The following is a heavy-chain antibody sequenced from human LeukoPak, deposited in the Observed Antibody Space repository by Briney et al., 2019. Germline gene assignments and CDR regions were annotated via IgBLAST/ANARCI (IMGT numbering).Heavy chain of an antibody. CDR2: ISSNGDST. Sequence: PGGSLRLSCAASGFTFSSYEMHWVCQAPGKGLEYVSAISSNGDSTYYANFVKGRFIISRDNSKNTLYLQMGSLRPEDMAVYYCARDRPGDVWGEGTTVTVSS. CDR3: ARDRPGDV. J-gene: IGHJ6*04. V-gene: IGHV3-64*01. CDR1: GFTFSSYE.